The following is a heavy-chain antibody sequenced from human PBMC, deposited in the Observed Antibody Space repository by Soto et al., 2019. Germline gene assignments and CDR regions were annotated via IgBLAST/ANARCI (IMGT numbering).Heavy chain of an antibody. CDR1: GFSLSTSGVG. CDR3: AHSQFGGNGDYDGYNWFDP. D-gene: IGHD4-17*01. J-gene: IGHJ5*02. Sequence: QITLKESGPTLVKPTQTLTLTCTFSGFSLSTSGVGLGWIRQPPGKALEWLALIYWDDDKRYNPSLKSRLTINKDTAKNQVVLTMTNMDPVDTATYYFAHSQFGGNGDYDGYNWFDPWGQGTLVTVSS. V-gene: IGHV2-5*02. CDR2: IYWDDDK.